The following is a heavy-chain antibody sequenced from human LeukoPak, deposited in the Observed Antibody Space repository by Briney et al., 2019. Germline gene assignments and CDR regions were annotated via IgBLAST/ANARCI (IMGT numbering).Heavy chain of an antibody. D-gene: IGHD1-26*01. Sequence: SETLSLTCTVSGGSISSYYWSWIRQPAGKGLEWIGYIYYSGNTNYNPSLKSRVTMSVDTSKNQFSLKLSSVTAADTAVYYCARGSGSRGFYYMDVWGKGTTVTISS. J-gene: IGHJ6*03. V-gene: IGHV4-59*01. CDR3: ARGSGSRGFYYMDV. CDR1: GGSISSYY. CDR2: IYYSGNT.